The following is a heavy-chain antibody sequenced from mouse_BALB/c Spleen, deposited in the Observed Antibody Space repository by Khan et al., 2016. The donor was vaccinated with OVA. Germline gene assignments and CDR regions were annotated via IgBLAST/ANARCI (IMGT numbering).Heavy chain of an antibody. CDR3: ARGVRRRYWYFDG. J-gene: IGHJ1*01. D-gene: IGHD2-14*01. Sequence: VQLQQSGPELVRPGASVKMSCKASGYTFTSYWMHWVKQRPGQGLEWIGMIDPSNSETRLNQKFKDKATLNVDKSSNTAYMQLSSLTSEDSAVDYCARGVRRRYWYFDGWGAGTTVTVTS. CDR1: GYTFTSYW. V-gene: IGHV1S127*01. CDR2: IDPSNSET.